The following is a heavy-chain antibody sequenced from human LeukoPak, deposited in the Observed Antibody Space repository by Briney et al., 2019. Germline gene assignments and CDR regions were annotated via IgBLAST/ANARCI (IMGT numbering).Heavy chain of an antibody. V-gene: IGHV4-30-2*01. Sequence: SQTLSLTCAVSGVSITSDTYYWSSIRQPPGKGLEWIGYILHSGSTYHNPSLKSRVTISIDTSKSQFSLKLSSVTAADTAVYFCARTRDFWSAYFDYWGQGTLVTVSS. CDR2: ILHSGST. D-gene: IGHD3-3*01. CDR1: GVSITSDTYY. CDR3: ARTRDFWSAYFDY. J-gene: IGHJ4*02.